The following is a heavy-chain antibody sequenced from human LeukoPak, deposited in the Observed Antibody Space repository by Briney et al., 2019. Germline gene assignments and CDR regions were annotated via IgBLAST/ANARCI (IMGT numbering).Heavy chain of an antibody. D-gene: IGHD3-10*01. CDR3: ARRKYYTIEN. V-gene: IGHV4-39*01. Sequence: SETLFLTCTVSGDSISSSGYYWGWIRQPPGKGLEWIASIYYSGRTYYNPSLKSRITISVDSSKNQFSLRLSSVTAADTAVYYCARRKYYTIENWGQGTLVTVSS. CDR1: GDSISSSGYY. CDR2: IYYSGRT. J-gene: IGHJ4*02.